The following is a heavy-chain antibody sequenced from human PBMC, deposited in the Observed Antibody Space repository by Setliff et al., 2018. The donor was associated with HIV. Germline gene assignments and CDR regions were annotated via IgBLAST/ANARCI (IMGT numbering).Heavy chain of an antibody. Sequence: ASVKVSCKISGYTLTELSIHWVRQAPGKGLEWMANFDPEDGETFYAQKFQGRLTMTEDTSTDTAYMELSSLRSDDTAMYYCATDPGYSTTWYSESFQHWGQGTVVTVSS. V-gene: IGHV1-24*01. CDR1: GYTLTELS. CDR3: ATDPGYSTTWYSESFQH. CDR2: FDPEDGET. J-gene: IGHJ1*01. D-gene: IGHD6-13*01.